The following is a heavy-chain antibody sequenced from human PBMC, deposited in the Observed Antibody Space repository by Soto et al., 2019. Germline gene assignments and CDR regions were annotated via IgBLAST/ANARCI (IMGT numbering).Heavy chain of an antibody. CDR2: IYYSGST. D-gene: IGHD3-9*01. CDR1: GGSISIYY. V-gene: IGHV4-59*01. J-gene: IGHJ6*02. Sequence: PTEALSVTCIVSGGSISIYYWSWIRQPPGEGLERIGYIYYSGSTNYNPSLKSRVTISVDTSKNQFSLKLSSVTAADTAAYYCARDQFGNYDIFGTYYYYGMDVWGQGTPVTVSS. CDR3: ARDQFGNYDIFGTYYYYGMDV.